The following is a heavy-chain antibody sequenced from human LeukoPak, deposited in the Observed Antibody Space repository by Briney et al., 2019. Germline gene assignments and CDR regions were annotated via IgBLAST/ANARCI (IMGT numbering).Heavy chain of an antibody. CDR3: ARGWSLKNGDPVS. D-gene: IGHD4-17*01. J-gene: IGHJ4*02. CDR1: GYTFTSYG. V-gene: IGHV1-18*01. Sequence: GASVKVSCKASGYTFTSYGIHWVRQALGQRLEWMGWINAGNGNTNYAQKLQGRVTMTTDTSTSTAYMELRSLRSDDTAVYYCARGWSLKNGDPVSWGQGTLVTVSS. CDR2: INAGNGNT.